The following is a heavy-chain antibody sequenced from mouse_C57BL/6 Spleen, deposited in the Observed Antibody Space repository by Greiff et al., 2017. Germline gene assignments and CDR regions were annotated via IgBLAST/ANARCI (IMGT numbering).Heavy chain of an antibody. V-gene: IGHV1-82*01. CDR1: GYAFSSSW. CDR3: ARGPGAMDY. CDR2: IYPGDGDT. J-gene: IGHJ4*01. Sequence: VQLQQSGPELVKPGASVKISCKASGYAFSSSWMNWVKQRPGKGLEWIGRIYPGDGDTNYNGKFKGKATLTADKYSSTAYMQLSRLTSEDSAVYFCARGPGAMDYWGQGTSVTVSS.